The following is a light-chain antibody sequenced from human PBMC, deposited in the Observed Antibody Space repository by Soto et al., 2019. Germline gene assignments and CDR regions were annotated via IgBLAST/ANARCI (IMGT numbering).Light chain of an antibody. CDR1: QSVSSSY. J-gene: IGKJ2*01. V-gene: IGKV3-20*01. CDR3: QQYGSSPYT. CDR2: GAS. Sequence: EIVLTQSPGTLSLSPGERATLSCRASQSVSSSYLAWYQQKPGQAPRLLIYGASSRAAGIPDRFSGSGSGTDFTLTISRLEPEDFALYDCQQYGSSPYTFGQGTKMEIK.